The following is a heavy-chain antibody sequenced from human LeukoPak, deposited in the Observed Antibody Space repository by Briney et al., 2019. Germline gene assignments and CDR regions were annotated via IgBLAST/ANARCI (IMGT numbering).Heavy chain of an antibody. CDR1: GFTVSSNY. CDR3: ARVSYDILTGYYNWFDP. J-gene: IGHJ5*02. Sequence: GGSLRLSCAASGFTVSSNYMSWVCQAPGKGLEWVSVIYSGGSTYYADSVKGRFTISRDNSKNTLYLQMSSLRAEDTAVYYCARVSYDILTGYYNWFDPWGQGTLVTVSS. V-gene: IGHV3-66*01. D-gene: IGHD3-9*01. CDR2: IYSGGST.